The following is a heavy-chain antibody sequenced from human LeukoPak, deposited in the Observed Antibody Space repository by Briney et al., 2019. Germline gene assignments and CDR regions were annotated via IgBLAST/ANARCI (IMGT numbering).Heavy chain of an antibody. J-gene: IGHJ6*03. V-gene: IGHV3-30*03. CDR2: ISYDGSTK. CDR3: ARLGQATVTTYYYYYYMDV. Sequence: PGGSLRLSCTASGFTFSTYGMHWVRQAPGKGLEWVTLISYDGSTKYYSDSVKGRFTLSRDNSKNSLYLQMNTLRAEDTAVYYCARLGQATVTTYYYYYYMDVWGKGTTVTVSS. D-gene: IGHD4-17*01. CDR1: GFTFSTYG.